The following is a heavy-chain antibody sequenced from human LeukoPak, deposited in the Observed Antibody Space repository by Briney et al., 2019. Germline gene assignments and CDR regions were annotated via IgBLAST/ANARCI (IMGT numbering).Heavy chain of an antibody. V-gene: IGHV3-48*03. D-gene: IGHD3-10*01. Sequence: GGSLRLSCAASGFTFSSYEMNWVRQAPGKGLEWVSYSSSSGSTIYYADSVKGRFTISRDNAKNSLYLQMNSLRAEDTAVYYCARSSGRGTYYYYGMDVWGQGTTVTVSS. CDR2: SSSSGSTI. CDR1: GFTFSSYE. CDR3: ARSSGRGTYYYYGMDV. J-gene: IGHJ6*02.